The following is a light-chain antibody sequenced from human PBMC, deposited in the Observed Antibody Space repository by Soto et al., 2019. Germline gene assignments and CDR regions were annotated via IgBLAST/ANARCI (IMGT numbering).Light chain of an antibody. CDR1: QSVSSY. CDR3: HQRQSWPRT. CDR2: YTS. J-gene: IGKJ1*01. V-gene: IGKV3-11*01. Sequence: TQSPATLSLSAGERATLSVMASQSVSSYLAWYQHKPGQAPRLLIYYTSNRATGIPARFSGSGSGTDFTLTISSLAPEDFAIYYCHQRQSWPRTFGQGTKVDIK.